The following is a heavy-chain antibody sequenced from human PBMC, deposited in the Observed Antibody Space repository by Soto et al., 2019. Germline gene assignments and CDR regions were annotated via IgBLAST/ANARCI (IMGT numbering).Heavy chain of an antibody. CDR3: ARSGYSYGRNYYYGMDV. J-gene: IGHJ6*02. D-gene: IGHD5-18*01. CDR2: INPNSGGT. CDR1: RYTFTCYY. Sequence: ASVKVSCKASRYTFTCYYMHWVRQAPGQGLEWMGWINPNSGGTNYAQKFQGWVTMTRDTSISTAYMELSRLRSDDTAVFYCARSGYSYGRNYYYGMDVWGQGTTVTVSS. V-gene: IGHV1-2*04.